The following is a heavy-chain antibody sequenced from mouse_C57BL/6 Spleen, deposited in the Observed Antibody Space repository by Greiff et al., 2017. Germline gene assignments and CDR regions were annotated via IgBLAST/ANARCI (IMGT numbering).Heavy chain of an antibody. J-gene: IGHJ1*03. D-gene: IGHD1-1*01. CDR3: TRYHYGSRDWYFDV. CDR2: IDPETGGT. Sequence: QVQLQQSGAELVRPGASVTLSCKASGYTFTDYEMHWVKQTPVHGLEWIGAIDPETGGTAYNQKFKGKAILTADKSSSTAYMELRSLTSEDSAVYYCTRYHYGSRDWYFDVWGTGTTVTVSS. CDR1: GYTFTDYE. V-gene: IGHV1-15*01.